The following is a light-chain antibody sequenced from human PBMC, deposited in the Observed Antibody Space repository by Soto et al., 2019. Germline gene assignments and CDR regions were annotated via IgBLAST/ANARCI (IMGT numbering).Light chain of an antibody. CDR1: QSVSSN. J-gene: IGKJ1*01. V-gene: IGKV3-20*01. CDR2: GAS. CDR3: QQYGTSSRT. Sequence: EIVLTQSPGILSLSPGERATLSCRASQSVSSNLAWYQQKPGQAPRLLIYGASTRATGIPARFSGGGSGTDFTLTISRLEPEDFAVYYCQQYGTSSRTFGQGTKVDIK.